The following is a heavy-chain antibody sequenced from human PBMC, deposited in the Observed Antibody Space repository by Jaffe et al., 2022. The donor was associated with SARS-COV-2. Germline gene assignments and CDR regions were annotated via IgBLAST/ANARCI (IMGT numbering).Heavy chain of an antibody. CDR2: ISSDGTMK. V-gene: IGHV3-11*01. CDR1: GFTFVDYY. Sequence: QVQLVESGGGLVKPGGSLRLSCAASGFTFVDYYMAWIRQAPGKGLEWVSYISSDGTMKYYADSVKGRFSITRDNAKTSLYLQMDSLRAEDTAVYYCARDVYCGGDCYLPDRWGQGTLVAVSS. CDR3: ARDVYCGGDCYLPDR. J-gene: IGHJ5*02. D-gene: IGHD2-21*02.